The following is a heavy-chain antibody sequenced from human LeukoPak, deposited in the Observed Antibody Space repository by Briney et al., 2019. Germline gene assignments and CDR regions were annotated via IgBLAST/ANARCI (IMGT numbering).Heavy chain of an antibody. J-gene: IGHJ4*02. CDR3: ARVVVRVVAATALGY. V-gene: IGHV1-2*02. CDR1: GYTFTGYY. D-gene: IGHD2-15*01. Sequence: GASVKVSCKASGYTFTGYYMHWVRQAPGQGLEWMGWINPNSGGTNYAQKFQGRVTMTRDTSISTAYMELSRLRSDDTAVYYCARVVVRVVAATALGYWGQGTLVTVSS. CDR2: INPNSGGT.